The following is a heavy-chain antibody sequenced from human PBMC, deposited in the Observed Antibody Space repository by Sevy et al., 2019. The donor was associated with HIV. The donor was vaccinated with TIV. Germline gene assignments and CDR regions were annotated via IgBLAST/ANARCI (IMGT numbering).Heavy chain of an antibody. CDR3: XXXXXXXYYGMDV. CDR2: IYSGGTT. CDR1: GFTVSSKY. J-gene: IGHJ6*02. Sequence: GGSLRLSCAASGFTVSSKYMSWVRQAPGKGLEWVSTIYSGGTTYYADSVKGRFTISRDNSQNTLWLQMNSLRAEDTXXXXXXXXXXXXYYGMDVWGQGTTVTVSS. V-gene: IGHV3-53*01.